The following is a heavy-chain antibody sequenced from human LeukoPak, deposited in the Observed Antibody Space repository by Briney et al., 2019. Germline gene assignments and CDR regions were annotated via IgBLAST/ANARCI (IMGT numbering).Heavy chain of an antibody. J-gene: IGHJ5*02. CDR1: GGSISSSSYY. CDR3: AREGAAKGFRWFDP. V-gene: IGHV4-39*02. Sequence: SETLSLTCTVSGGSISSSSYYWGWIRQPPGKGLEWIGSIYYSGSTYYNPSLKSRVTISVDTSKNQFSLKLSSVTAADTAVYYCAREGAAKGFRWFDPWGQGTLVTVSS. D-gene: IGHD1-26*01. CDR2: IYYSGST.